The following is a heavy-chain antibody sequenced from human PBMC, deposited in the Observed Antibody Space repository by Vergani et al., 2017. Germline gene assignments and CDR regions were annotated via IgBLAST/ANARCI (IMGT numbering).Heavy chain of an antibody. V-gene: IGHV3-21*05. J-gene: IGHJ4*02. Sequence: EVQLVESGGGLVKPGGSLRLSCAASGFTFSSYSMNWVRQAPGKGLEWVSYISSSGSTIYYADSVKGRFTISRDNSKNTLYLQMNSLRAEDTAVYYCARDADSSWYDYWGQGTLVTVSS. CDR1: GFTFSSYS. CDR3: ARDADSSWYDY. CDR2: ISSSGSTI. D-gene: IGHD6-13*01.